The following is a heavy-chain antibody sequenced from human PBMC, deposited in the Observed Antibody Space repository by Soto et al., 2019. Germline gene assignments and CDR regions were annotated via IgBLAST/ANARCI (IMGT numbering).Heavy chain of an antibody. CDR2: ISANNGNT. J-gene: IGHJ4*02. CDR3: ARDRGSYALDY. D-gene: IGHD1-26*01. V-gene: IGHV1-18*01. CDR1: GYTFTSYG. Sequence: QDQLVQSGAEVKKPGASVKVSCKASGYTFTSYGISWVRQAPGQGLEWMGWISANNGNTNYAQKRQCRVTMTTDTSTSTADMELRSLRSDDTAVYYCARDRGSYALDYRGQGTLVTVSS.